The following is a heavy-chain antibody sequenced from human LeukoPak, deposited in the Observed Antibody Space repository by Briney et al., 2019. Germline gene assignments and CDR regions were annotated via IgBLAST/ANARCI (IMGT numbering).Heavy chain of an antibody. J-gene: IGHJ4*02. CDR3: AREKLLDGVAD. CDR1: GGSFSGYY. D-gene: IGHD2-15*01. CDR2: IYISGGT. Sequence: SETLSLTCAVYGGSFSGYYWSWIRQPAGKGLEWIGRIYISGGTNYNPSLKSRVTMSVDTSKNQFSLKLSSVTAADTAVYYCAREKLLDGVADWGQGTLVTVSS. V-gene: IGHV4-4*07.